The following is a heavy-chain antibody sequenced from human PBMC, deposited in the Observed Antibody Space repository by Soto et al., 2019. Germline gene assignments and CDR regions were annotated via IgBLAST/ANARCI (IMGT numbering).Heavy chain of an antibody. Sequence: EVQLVESGGGLVQPGGSLRLSCAASGFTFSNYWMHWVRQAPGKGLVWVSRISDDGGSTTYADSVKGRVTISRDNAKNMLYLQMNSRRAEDTAVYYCVRAGANDFWGQGTLVTVSS. V-gene: IGHV3-74*01. CDR1: GFTFSNYW. CDR2: ISDDGGST. CDR3: VRAGANDF. D-gene: IGHD7-27*01. J-gene: IGHJ4*02.